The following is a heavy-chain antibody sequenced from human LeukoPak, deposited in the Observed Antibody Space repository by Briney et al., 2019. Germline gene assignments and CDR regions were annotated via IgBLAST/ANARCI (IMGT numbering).Heavy chain of an antibody. J-gene: IGHJ5*02. V-gene: IGHV4-4*07. CDR2: ISASGST. Sequence: SETLSLTCNVSGGSISSYYWTWTRQSAGKGLEWIGRISASGSTNYNPSLKSRVTVSVDTSNNHFSLNLSSVTAADTAVYWCAREARDSRNLDLWGQGTLVTVSS. CDR1: GGSISSYY. D-gene: IGHD3-22*01. CDR3: AREARDSRNLDL.